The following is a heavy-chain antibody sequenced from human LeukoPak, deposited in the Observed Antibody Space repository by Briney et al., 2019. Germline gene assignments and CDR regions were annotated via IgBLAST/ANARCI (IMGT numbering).Heavy chain of an antibody. CDR1: GFTLSSYS. CDR2: ISSSSSYI. V-gene: IGHV3-21*01. CDR3: AKDMDHDYDDYGFDY. D-gene: IGHD4-17*01. Sequence: GGSLRLSCAASGFTLSSYSMNWVRQAPGKGLEWVSSISSSSSYIYYADSVKGRFTISRDNAKNSLYLQMNSLRAEDTAVYYCAKDMDHDYDDYGFDYWGQGTPVTVSS. J-gene: IGHJ4*02.